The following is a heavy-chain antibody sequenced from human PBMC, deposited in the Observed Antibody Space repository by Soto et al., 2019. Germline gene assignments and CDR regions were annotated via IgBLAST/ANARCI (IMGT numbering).Heavy chain of an antibody. V-gene: IGHV1-18*01. D-gene: IGHD4-17*01. CDR2: INPDNGGK. Sequence: QVQLVQSGAEVKKPGASVKVSCRASGYTFTHYGITWVRQAPGQGLEWLGWINPDNGGKHTVQRLHYRLILTTDRSTTTAYMELRSLIYDDPAVDYCAKDLDDGGRYWYFDLWGRGTLVTVSS. CDR1: GYTFTHYG. J-gene: IGHJ2*01. CDR3: AKDLDDGGRYWYFDL.